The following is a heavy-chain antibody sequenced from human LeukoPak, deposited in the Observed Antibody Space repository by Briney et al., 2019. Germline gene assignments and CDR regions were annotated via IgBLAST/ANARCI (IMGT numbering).Heavy chain of an antibody. Sequence: PSETLSLTCSVSGGSVSNYYWSWIRQPPGKGLEWIGYVYYTGSTNYNPSLKSRVTMFEDKSKNQFSLRLYSVTVADAAVYYCARHFAYSSSSYFDYWGQGSLVTVSS. CDR1: GGSVSNYY. V-gene: IGHV4-59*08. CDR3: ARHFAYSSSSYFDY. CDR2: VYYTGST. J-gene: IGHJ4*02. D-gene: IGHD6-6*01.